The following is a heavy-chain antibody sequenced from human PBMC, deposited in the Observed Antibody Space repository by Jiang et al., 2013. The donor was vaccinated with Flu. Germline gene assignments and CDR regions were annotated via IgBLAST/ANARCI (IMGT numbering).Heavy chain of an antibody. CDR2: IYYSGST. V-gene: IGHV4-59*13. D-gene: IGHD6-6*01. Sequence: ELLKPSETLSLTCAVSGGSISSYYWSWIRQPPGKGLEWIGYIYYSGSTNYNPSLKSRVTISVDTSKNQFSLKLSSVTAADTAVYYCARGVRPVWFDPWGQGTLVTVSS. CDR1: GGSISSYY. J-gene: IGHJ5*02. CDR3: ARGVRPVWFDP.